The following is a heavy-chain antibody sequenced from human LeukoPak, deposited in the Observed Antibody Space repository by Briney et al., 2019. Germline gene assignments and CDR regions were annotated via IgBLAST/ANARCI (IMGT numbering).Heavy chain of an antibody. V-gene: IGHV3-11*04. Sequence: GGSLRLSCAASGFTFSDYYMNWIRQAPGKGLEWVSYISHSGSTIYYADSVKGRFTISRDNAKNSLYLQMNSLRAEDTAVYYCARVVRYYGSGSYGYYYYMDVWGKGTTVTISS. D-gene: IGHD3-10*01. J-gene: IGHJ6*03. CDR3: ARVVRYYGSGSYGYYYYMDV. CDR2: ISHSGSTI. CDR1: GFTFSDYY.